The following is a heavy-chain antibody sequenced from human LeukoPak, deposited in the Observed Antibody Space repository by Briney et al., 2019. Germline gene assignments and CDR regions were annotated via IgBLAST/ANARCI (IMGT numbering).Heavy chain of an antibody. CDR2: ISSSSSTI. CDR3: AKAKGPENDFWSGYYYFDY. J-gene: IGHJ4*02. D-gene: IGHD3-3*01. V-gene: IGHV3-48*01. CDR1: GFTFSSYS. Sequence: GGSLRLSCAASGFTFSSYSMNWVRQAPGKGLEWVSYISSSSSTIYYADSVKGRFTISRDNAKNSLYLQMNSLRAEDTAVYYCAKAKGPENDFWSGYYYFDYWGQGTLVTVSS.